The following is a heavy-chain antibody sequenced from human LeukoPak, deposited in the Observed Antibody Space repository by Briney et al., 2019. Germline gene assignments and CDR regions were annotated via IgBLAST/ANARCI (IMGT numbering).Heavy chain of an antibody. Sequence: SETLSLTCAVYGGSFSGYYWSWIRQPPGKGLEWIGEINHSGSTNYNPSLKSRVTISVDTSKNQFSLKLSSVTAADTAVYYCARTRLLWFGELLFRDALDIWGQGTMVTVSS. D-gene: IGHD3-10*01. CDR2: INHSGST. CDR3: ARTRLLWFGELLFRDALDI. V-gene: IGHV4-34*01. J-gene: IGHJ3*02. CDR1: GGSFSGYY.